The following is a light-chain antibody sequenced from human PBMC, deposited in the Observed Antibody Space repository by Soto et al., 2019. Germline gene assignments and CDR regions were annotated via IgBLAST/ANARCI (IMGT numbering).Light chain of an antibody. CDR1: PSISSW. CDR2: DAS. V-gene: IGKV1-5*01. J-gene: IGKJ4*01. CDR3: QQYNSISILT. Sequence: DIQRTQSPSTLSASVGDRVTITCRASPSISSWLAWYQQQPGKAPKLMIYDASSFESGVPSRFSGSVSGTEFTLTISSLQPDDFATYYGQQYNSISILTFGGVTK.